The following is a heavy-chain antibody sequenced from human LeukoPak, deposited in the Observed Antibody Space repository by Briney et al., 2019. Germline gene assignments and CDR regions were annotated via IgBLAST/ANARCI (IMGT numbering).Heavy chain of an antibody. Sequence: GGSLRLSCAASAFTFSSYTMHWVRQAPGKGLEWVTVIAYDGSNKYYADSVKGRFTISRDNSKNTLYLQMNSLRAEDTAVYYCAKDLGIVGADYWGQGTLVTVSS. D-gene: IGHD1-26*01. V-gene: IGHV3-30*04. CDR3: AKDLGIVGADY. J-gene: IGHJ4*02. CDR1: AFTFSSYT. CDR2: IAYDGSNK.